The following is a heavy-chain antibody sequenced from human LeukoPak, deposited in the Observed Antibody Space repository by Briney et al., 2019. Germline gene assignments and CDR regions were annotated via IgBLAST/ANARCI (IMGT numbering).Heavy chain of an antibody. Sequence: PSETLCLACAVYGVSFSGYYWSWIRQPPGRGLEWIGEINHGGSTNYNPSLKSRVTISVDTSKNQFSLKLSSVTAADTAAYYCARGPYYDFWSGYYTDGFDYWGQGTLVTVSS. J-gene: IGHJ4*02. CDR1: GVSFSGYY. D-gene: IGHD3-3*01. CDR2: INHGGST. CDR3: ARGPYYDFWSGYYTDGFDY. V-gene: IGHV4-34*01.